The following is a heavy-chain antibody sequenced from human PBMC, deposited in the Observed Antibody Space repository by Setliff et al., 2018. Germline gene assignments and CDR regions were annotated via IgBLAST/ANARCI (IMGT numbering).Heavy chain of an antibody. CDR1: GYTFTSYG. V-gene: IGHV1-2*04. CDR2: INPNSGGT. CDR3: ARRVGSVGIQLPDY. J-gene: IGHJ4*02. Sequence: ASVKVSCKASGYTFTSYGISWVRQAPGQGLEWMGRINPNSGGTNYAQKFQGWVTMTRDTSISTAYMELSSLRSEDTAVYYCARRVGSVGIQLPDYWGQGTLVTVSS. D-gene: IGHD5-18*01.